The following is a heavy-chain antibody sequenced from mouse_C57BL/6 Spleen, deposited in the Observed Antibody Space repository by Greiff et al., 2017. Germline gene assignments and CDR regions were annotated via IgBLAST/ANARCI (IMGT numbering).Heavy chain of an antibody. CDR1: GYSFTSYY. CDR3: ARTYYNWYFDV. V-gene: IGHV1-66*01. Sequence: QVQLQQSGPELVKPGASVKISCKASGYSFTSYYIHWVKQRPGQGLEWIGWIYPGSGNTKYNEKFKGKATLTADTSSSTAYMQLSSLTSEDSAVYYCARTYYNWYFDVWGTGTTVTVSS. CDR2: IYPGSGNT. J-gene: IGHJ1*03. D-gene: IGHD2-12*01.